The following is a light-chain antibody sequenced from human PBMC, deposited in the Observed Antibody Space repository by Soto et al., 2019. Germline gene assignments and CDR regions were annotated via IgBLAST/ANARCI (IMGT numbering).Light chain of an antibody. Sequence: DIQLTQSPSFLSPSVGDRVTITCRASQGIGSYLAWYQQKPGEAPKLLIYPASTLQSGVPSRFTGSGSGTEFTLTIGSLQPEDFATYYWQQLNNYPTTFGGGTKVE. V-gene: IGKV1-9*01. J-gene: IGKJ4*01. CDR3: QQLNNYPTT. CDR2: PAS. CDR1: QGIGSY.